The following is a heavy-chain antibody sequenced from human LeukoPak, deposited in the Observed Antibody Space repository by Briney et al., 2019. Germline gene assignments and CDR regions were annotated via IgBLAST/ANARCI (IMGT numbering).Heavy chain of an antibody. J-gene: IGHJ4*02. V-gene: IGHV1-2*02. D-gene: IGHD6-13*01. Sequence: ASVKVSCKASVYTFTGYYMHWVRQAPGQGLEWMGWINPNSGGTNYAQKFQGRVTMTRDTSISTAYMELSRLRSDDTAVYYCAREDYSSSWYVSWGQGTLVTVSS. CDR1: VYTFTGYY. CDR3: AREDYSSSWYVS. CDR2: INPNSGGT.